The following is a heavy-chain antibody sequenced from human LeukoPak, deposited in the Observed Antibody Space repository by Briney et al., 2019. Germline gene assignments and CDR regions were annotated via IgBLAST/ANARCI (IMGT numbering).Heavy chain of an antibody. CDR1: GGSFSGYY. CDR3: ARHKGITMIVVITSWFDP. CDR2: INHSGST. V-gene: IGHV4-34*01. D-gene: IGHD3-22*01. Sequence: SDSLSLTCAVYGGSFSGYYWSWIRQPPGKGLECIGEINHSGSTNNNPSLKRRVTISVTTSKNQYSLKLSYVTAADTDEYSGARHKGITMIVVITSWFDPWGQGTLVTVSS. J-gene: IGHJ5*02.